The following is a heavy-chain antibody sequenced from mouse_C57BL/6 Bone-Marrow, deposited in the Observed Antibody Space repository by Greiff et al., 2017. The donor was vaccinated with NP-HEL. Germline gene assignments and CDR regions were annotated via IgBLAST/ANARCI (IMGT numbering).Heavy chain of an antibody. CDR1: GYEFSNYW. Sequence: VQLQQSGAELVKPGASVKISCKASGYEFSNYWLNWVKQRPGKGLEWIGQIYPGDGDTNYNGKFKDKATMTADKSSSTAYMQLSRLTSEDSAVYFCARGAYWGQGTLVTVSA. J-gene: IGHJ3*01. V-gene: IGHV1-80*01. CDR3: ARGAY. CDR2: IYPGDGDT.